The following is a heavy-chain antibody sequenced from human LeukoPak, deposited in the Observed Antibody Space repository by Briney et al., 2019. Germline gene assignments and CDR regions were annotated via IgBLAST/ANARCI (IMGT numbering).Heavy chain of an antibody. CDR2: INSDGSGT. CDR1: GFTFSSYW. Sequence: PGGSLRLSCAASGFTFSSYWMHWVRQAPGKGPVWVSHINSDGSGTSYADSVKGRFTISRDNAKTTLYLQMNSLRAEDTAVCYCARDQPGIGIDYWGQGTLVTVSS. CDR3: ARDQPGIGIDY. V-gene: IGHV3-74*01. J-gene: IGHJ4*02. D-gene: IGHD2-15*01.